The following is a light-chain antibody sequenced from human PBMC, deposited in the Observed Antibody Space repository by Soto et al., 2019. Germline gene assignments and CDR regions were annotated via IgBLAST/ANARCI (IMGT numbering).Light chain of an antibody. CDR2: RNN. V-gene: IGLV1-47*01. J-gene: IGLJ7*01. Sequence: QSVLTQPPSASGTPGQRVSISCSGSRSNIGRNYVYWYQQLPGTAPQLLIQRNNERPSGVPDRFSGSKSGTSVSLAISGLRSDDEATYYWAAWDDTLNGQVFGVGTQLTVL. CDR3: AAWDDTLNGQV. CDR1: RSNIGRNY.